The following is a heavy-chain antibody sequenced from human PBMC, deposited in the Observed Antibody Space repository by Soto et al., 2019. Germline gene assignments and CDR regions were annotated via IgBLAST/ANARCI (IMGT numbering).Heavy chain of an antibody. D-gene: IGHD3-10*01. V-gene: IGHV4-59*01. CDR3: ARAGTNMVQFDY. J-gene: IGHJ4*02. CDR1: GGSINSYF. Sequence: SETLSLTCTVSGGSINSYFWSWIRQSPGKGLEWIGHIYYSGSTSYSPSLKSRVSISVDTSKNQFSLGVHSVTAADTAVYYCARAGTNMVQFDYWGQGTLVTVSS. CDR2: IYYSGST.